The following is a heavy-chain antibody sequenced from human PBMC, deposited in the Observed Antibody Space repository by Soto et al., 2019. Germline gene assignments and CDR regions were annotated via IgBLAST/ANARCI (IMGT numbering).Heavy chain of an antibody. CDR3: ARDGTRLTGGDH. V-gene: IGHV3-33*01. CDR2: LWIAGGKY. J-gene: IGHJ4*02. CDR1: VFTFSDYY. D-gene: IGHD3-9*01. Sequence: GRSLRLSGAASVFTFSDYYMHCIRQAPGKRLEWVSVLWIAGGKYYYSDCVKGRFTISGYKSKNTLYLEMNSLRVEDTAVYYCARDGTRLTGGDHGGQGTMVPVSS.